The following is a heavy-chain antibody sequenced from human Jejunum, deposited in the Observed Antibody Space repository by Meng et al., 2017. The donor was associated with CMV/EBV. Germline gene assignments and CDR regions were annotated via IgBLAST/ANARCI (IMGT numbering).Heavy chain of an antibody. Sequence: FPFSDYYMSWIRQAPGKGLEWVSYISSSGTTIEYADSVRGRFTISRDNAKNSLYLQVNSLRAEDTAVYYCARIHYDFWSTYSYYFDYWGQGTLVTVSS. D-gene: IGHD3-3*01. CDR3: ARIHYDFWSTYSYYFDY. J-gene: IGHJ4*02. CDR2: ISSSGTTI. V-gene: IGHV3-11*01. CDR1: FPFSDYY.